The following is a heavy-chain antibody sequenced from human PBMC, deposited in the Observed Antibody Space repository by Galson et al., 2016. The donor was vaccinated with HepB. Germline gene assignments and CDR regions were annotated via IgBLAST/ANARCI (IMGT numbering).Heavy chain of an antibody. Sequence: QSGAEVKKPGESLRISCKVSGYIFTNFWIGWVRQMPGKGLEWMGNIYPSDYDTTYSPSFRGQVTISAERSTSTTYLRWSRLRASDSATYFCVRHHVWSEESELVALDVGGQGTTVVVSS. CDR2: IYPSDYDT. J-gene: IGHJ6*02. CDR1: GYIFTNFW. CDR3: VRHHVWSEESELVALDV. V-gene: IGHV5-51*01. D-gene: IGHD3-3*01.